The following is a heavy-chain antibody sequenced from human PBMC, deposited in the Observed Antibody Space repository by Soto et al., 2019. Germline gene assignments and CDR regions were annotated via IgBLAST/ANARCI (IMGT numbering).Heavy chain of an antibody. Sequence: ASETLSLTCTVSGGSISSYYWSWIRQPPGKGLEWIGYIYYSGSTNYNPSLKSRVTISVDTSKNQFSLKLSSVTAADTAEYYCARTRIAGPAIPGYWGQGTLVTVSS. CDR3: ARTRIAGPAIPGY. CDR1: GGSISSYY. CDR2: IYYSGST. D-gene: IGHD6-13*01. J-gene: IGHJ4*02. V-gene: IGHV4-59*12.